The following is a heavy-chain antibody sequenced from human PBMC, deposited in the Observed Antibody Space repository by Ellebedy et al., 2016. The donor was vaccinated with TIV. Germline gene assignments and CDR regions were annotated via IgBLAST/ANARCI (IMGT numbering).Heavy chain of an antibody. CDR1: GYLFNNYW. V-gene: IGHV5-51*01. D-gene: IGHD1-26*01. Sequence: PGGSLRLSCQGSGYLFNNYWSGWVRQMPGKGLEWVGIIYPGDSDARYSPPFQGPVTISADKSTSTIFLQWSSLKASDTGMYFCARGLHGPASKDGGSFGLWGQGTPVTVSS. J-gene: IGHJ4*02. CDR2: IYPGDSDA. CDR3: ARGLHGPASKDGGSFGL.